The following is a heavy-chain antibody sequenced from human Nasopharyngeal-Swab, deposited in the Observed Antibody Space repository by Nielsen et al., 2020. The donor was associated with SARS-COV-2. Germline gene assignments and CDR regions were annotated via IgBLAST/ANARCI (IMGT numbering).Heavy chain of an antibody. J-gene: IGHJ4*02. Sequence: SETLSLTCAVYGGSFSAYYWSWIRQPPGKGLEWIGEINHSRSTNYNPSLKSRVTISVDTSKNQFSLKLSSVTAADTAVYYCARGTQIVVETWYYFDYWGQGTLVTVSS. CDR2: INHSRST. D-gene: IGHD3-22*01. V-gene: IGHV4-34*01. CDR3: ARGTQIVVETWYYFDY. CDR1: GGSFSAYY.